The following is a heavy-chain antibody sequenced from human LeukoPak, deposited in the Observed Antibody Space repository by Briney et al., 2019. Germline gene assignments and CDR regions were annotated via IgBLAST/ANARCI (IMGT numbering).Heavy chain of an antibody. CDR3: ARGPRILWFGELLYWFDP. V-gene: IGHV3-48*03. Sequence: GGSLRLSCAASEFTFSSYEMNWVRQAPGKGLEWVSYISSFGSTIYYADSVQGRFTISRDNAKNSLYLQMNSLRAEDTAVYYCARGPRILWFGELLYWFDPWGQGTLVTVSS. J-gene: IGHJ5*02. CDR2: ISSFGSTI. D-gene: IGHD3-10*01. CDR1: EFTFSSYE.